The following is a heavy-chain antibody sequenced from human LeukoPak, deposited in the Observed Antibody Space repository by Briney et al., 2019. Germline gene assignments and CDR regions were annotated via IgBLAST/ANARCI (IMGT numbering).Heavy chain of an antibody. CDR1: GFTFSSYA. J-gene: IGHJ3*02. V-gene: IGHV3-30-3*01. Sequence: GGSLRLSCAASGFTFSSYAMHWVRQAPGKGLEWVAVISYDGSNKYYADSVKGRFTISRDNSKNTLYLQMNSLRAEDTAVYYCARAWNEYSSSRAFDIWGQGTMVTVSS. D-gene: IGHD6-6*01. CDR3: ARAWNEYSSSRAFDI. CDR2: ISYDGSNK.